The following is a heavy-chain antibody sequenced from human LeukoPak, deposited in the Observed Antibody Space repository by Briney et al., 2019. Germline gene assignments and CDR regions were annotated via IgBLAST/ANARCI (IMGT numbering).Heavy chain of an antibody. CDR1: NGSISSSDYY. Sequence: SETLSLTCTVSNGSISSSDYYWSWIRQPPGKGLEWIGYIYHSGSTYYNPSLKSRVTISVDRSKNQFSLKLRSVTAADTAVYYCARSPYSGSYSDFDYWGQGTLVTVSS. D-gene: IGHD1-26*01. CDR3: ARSPYSGSYSDFDY. V-gene: IGHV4-30-2*01. CDR2: IYHSGST. J-gene: IGHJ4*02.